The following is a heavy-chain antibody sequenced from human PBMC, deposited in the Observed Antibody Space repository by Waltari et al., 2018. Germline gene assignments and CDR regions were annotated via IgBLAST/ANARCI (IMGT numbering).Heavy chain of an antibody. J-gene: IGHJ6*02. CDR1: GFTFSSYS. D-gene: IGHD2-21*02. V-gene: IGHV3-21*01. CDR3: ARGGGGDQYYYYYGMDV. CDR2: ISSSSSDK. Sequence: EVQLVESGGGLVKPGGSLRLSCAASGFTFSSYSMTWVRQAPGKGLEWVSSISSSSSDKYYADSVKGRFTISRDNAKNSLYLQMNSLRAEDTAVYYCARGGGGDQYYYYYGMDVWGQGTTVTVSS.